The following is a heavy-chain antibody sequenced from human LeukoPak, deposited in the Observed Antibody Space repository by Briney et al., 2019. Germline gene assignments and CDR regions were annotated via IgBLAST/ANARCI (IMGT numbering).Heavy chain of an antibody. CDR2: ISYDGSNK. CDR3: AKVDGKWELRALLIDC. J-gene: IGHJ4*02. CDR1: GFTFSSYG. Sequence: GGSLRLSCAASGFTFSSYGMHWVRQAPGKGLEWVAVISYDGSNKYYADSVKGRFTISRDNSKNTLYLQMNSLRAEDTAVYYCAKVDGKWELRALLIDCWGQGTLVTVSS. V-gene: IGHV3-30*18. D-gene: IGHD1-26*01.